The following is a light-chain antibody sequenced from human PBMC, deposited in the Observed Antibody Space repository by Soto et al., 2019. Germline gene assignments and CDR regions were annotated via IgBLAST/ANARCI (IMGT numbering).Light chain of an antibody. CDR2: AAS. CDR3: QQYYSYPYT. J-gene: IGKJ2*01. V-gene: IGKV1-8*01. Sequence: IQMTQSPSSLSASVGDRVTITCRPSRGIGNALAWYQQKPGKAPKLLIYAASTLQSGVPSRFSGSGSGTDFTLTISCLQSEDFATYYCQQYYSYPYTFGQGTKLEIK. CDR1: RGIGNA.